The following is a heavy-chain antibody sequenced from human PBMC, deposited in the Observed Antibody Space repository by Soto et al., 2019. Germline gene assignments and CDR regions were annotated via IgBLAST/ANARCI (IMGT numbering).Heavy chain of an antibody. Sequence: QVQLVESGGGVVQPGRSLRLSCAASGFTFSSYGMHWVRQAPGKGLEWVAVISYDGSNKYYADSVKGRFTISRDNSKNTLYLQMNSLRAEDTAVYYCASTIAVAGMKHPYFDYWGQGTLVTVSS. CDR1: GFTFSSYG. CDR2: ISYDGSNK. CDR3: ASTIAVAGMKHPYFDY. J-gene: IGHJ4*02. V-gene: IGHV3-30*03. D-gene: IGHD6-19*01.